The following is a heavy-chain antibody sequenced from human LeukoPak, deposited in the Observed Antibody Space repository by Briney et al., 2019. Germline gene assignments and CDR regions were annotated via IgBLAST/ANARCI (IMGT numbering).Heavy chain of an antibody. J-gene: IGHJ6*02. Sequence: ASVKVSCKASGGTFSSYAISWVRQAPGQGLEWMGRIIPILGIANYAQKFQGRVTITADKSTSTAYMELSSLRSEDTAVYYCARDRSDTMVRGVNLSYGMDVWGQGTTVTVSS. V-gene: IGHV1-69*04. CDR1: GGTFSSYA. CDR3: ARDRSDTMVRGVNLSYGMDV. D-gene: IGHD3-10*01. CDR2: IIPILGIA.